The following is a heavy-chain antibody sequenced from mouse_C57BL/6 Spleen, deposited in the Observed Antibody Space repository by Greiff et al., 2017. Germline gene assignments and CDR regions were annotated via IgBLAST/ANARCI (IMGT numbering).Heavy chain of an antibody. CDR1: GYTFTSYW. D-gene: IGHD2-4*01. J-gene: IGHJ4*01. CDR3: ARWGYYEIYYAMDY. CDR2: IYPGSGST. V-gene: IGHV1-55*01. Sequence: QVQLQQPGAELVKPGASVKMSCKASGYTFTSYWITWVKQRPGQGLEWIGDIYPGSGSTNYNEKFKSKATLTVDTSSSTAYMQLSSLTSEDSAVYYCARWGYYEIYYAMDYGGQGTSVTVSS.